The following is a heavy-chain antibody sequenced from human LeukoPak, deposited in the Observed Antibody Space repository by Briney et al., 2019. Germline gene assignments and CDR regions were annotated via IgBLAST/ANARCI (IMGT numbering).Heavy chain of an antibody. D-gene: IGHD1-1*01. CDR1: GGSFSGYY. J-gene: IGHJ4*02. CDR2: INQSGST. V-gene: IGHV4-34*01. CDR3: AGHSSNWNEFDY. Sequence: SETLSLTCAVYGGSFSGYYWSWIRQSPGKGLEWIGEINQSGSTNYNPSLKSRVTIPVDTSKNQFSLKLSSVTAADTAVYYCAGHSSNWNEFDYWGQGTLVTVSS.